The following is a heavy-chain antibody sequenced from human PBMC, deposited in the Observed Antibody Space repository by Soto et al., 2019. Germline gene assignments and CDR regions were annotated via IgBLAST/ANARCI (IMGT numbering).Heavy chain of an antibody. CDR2: ISWNSGSI. Sequence: GGSLRLSCAASGFTFDDYAMHWVRQAPGKGLEWVSGISWNSGSIGYADSVKGRFTISRDNAKNSLYLQMNSLRAEDTALYYCAKNSPRYSSGWYVGYWGQGTLVTVSS. D-gene: IGHD6-19*01. V-gene: IGHV3-9*01. CDR1: GFTFDDYA. J-gene: IGHJ4*02. CDR3: AKNSPRYSSGWYVGY.